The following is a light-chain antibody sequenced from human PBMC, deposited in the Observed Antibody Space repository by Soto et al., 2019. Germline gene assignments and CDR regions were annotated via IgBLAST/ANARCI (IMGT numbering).Light chain of an antibody. CDR2: WAS. Sequence: DIVMTQSPDSLAVSLGERATINCKSSQSVLYSSNNKNYLTWYQQEPGQSPKVLIYWASTRESGVPDRFSGSGSGTDFTLTISTLQAEDAAVYYCQQSYSTPRTFGQGTKVEIK. CDR3: QQSYSTPRT. J-gene: IGKJ1*01. CDR1: QSVLYSSNNKNY. V-gene: IGKV4-1*01.